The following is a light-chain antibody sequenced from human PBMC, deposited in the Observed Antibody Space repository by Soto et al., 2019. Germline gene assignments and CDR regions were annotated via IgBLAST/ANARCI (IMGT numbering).Light chain of an antibody. CDR2: DIS. J-gene: IGKJ5*01. V-gene: IGKV3-20*01. CDR3: QLYSRSPRQIT. Sequence: VLTQSPDTLSLSPGERATLSCRASQSVGSSSLGWYQQIPGQAPRLVIFDISNRATGIPDRFSGSGSGTDCTLTISRLEPEDCAVYYCQLYSRSPRQITFGQGTRLEIK. CDR1: QSVGSSS.